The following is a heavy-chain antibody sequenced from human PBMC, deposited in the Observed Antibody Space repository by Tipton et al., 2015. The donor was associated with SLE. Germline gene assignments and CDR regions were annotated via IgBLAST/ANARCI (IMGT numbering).Heavy chain of an antibody. V-gene: IGHV4-39*01. CDR2: IYYSGNT. J-gene: IGHJ5*02. CDR3: AKVTVFGVAIFGYNWFDP. D-gene: IGHD3-3*01. Sequence: TLSLTCTVSGGSISGSSYYWGWIRQPPGKGLEWIGTIYYSGNTYYKPSLKSRVTISVDTSKNQFSLKLTSVTAADTGVYYCAKVTVFGVAIFGYNWFDPWGQGVLVTVSS. CDR1: GGSISGSSYY.